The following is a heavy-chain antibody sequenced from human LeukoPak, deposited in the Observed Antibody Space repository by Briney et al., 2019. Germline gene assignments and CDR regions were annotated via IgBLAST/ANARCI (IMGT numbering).Heavy chain of an antibody. J-gene: IGHJ3*02. CDR1: GYNFTNYW. CDR2: IYPGDSDT. Sequence: GESLKISCKGSGYNFTNYWIGWVRQMPGKGLEWMGIIYPGDSDTRYSPSFQGQVTISADKSISTAYLQWSSLKASDTAMYYCARRSVPEKTSPSTYIWGQGTMVTVSS. CDR3: ARRSVPEKTSPSTYI. V-gene: IGHV5-51*01. D-gene: IGHD2/OR15-2a*01.